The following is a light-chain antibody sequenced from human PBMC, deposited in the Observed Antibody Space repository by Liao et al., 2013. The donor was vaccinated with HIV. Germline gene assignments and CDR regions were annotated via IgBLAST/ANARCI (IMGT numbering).Light chain of an antibody. J-gene: IGLJ2*01. CDR2: QDR. CDR3: QVWDSSSDHPV. CDR1: KLGDKY. V-gene: IGLV3-1*01. Sequence: SYELTQPPSVSVSPGQTASITCSGDKLGDKYACWYQQKPGQSPVLVIYQDRKRPSGVPERFSGSNSGNTATLTISRVEAGDEADYYCQVWDSSSDHPVFGGGTKLTVL.